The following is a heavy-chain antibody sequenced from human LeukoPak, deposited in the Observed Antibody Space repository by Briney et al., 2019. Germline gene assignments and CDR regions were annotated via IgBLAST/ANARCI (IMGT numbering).Heavy chain of an antibody. Sequence: GGSLRLSCAASGFTFSSYWMHWVRQAPGKGLVWVSRINSDGSRTSYADSVKGRFTISRDNAKNSLYLQLNSLRAEDTAVYYCARAGRKSRGVDLVRKKETGYYYYMDVWGKGTTVTVSS. J-gene: IGHJ6*03. D-gene: IGHD3-10*02. CDR1: GFTFSSYW. V-gene: IGHV3-74*01. CDR2: INSDGSRT. CDR3: ARAGRKSRGVDLVRKKETGYYYYMDV.